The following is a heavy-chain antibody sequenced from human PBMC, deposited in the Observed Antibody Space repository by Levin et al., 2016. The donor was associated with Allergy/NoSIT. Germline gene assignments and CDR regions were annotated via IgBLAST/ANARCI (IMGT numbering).Heavy chain of an antibody. V-gene: IGHV4-39*07. J-gene: IGHJ5*02. D-gene: IGHD6-19*01. CDR3: ARDAFGLAVAFSLFAPEQNWFDP. CDR2: IYYSGST. Sequence: WIRQPPGKGLEWIGSIYYSGSTYYNPSLKSRVTISVDTSKNQFSLKLSSVTAADTAVYYCARDAFGLAVAFSLFAPEQNWFDPWGQGTLVTVSS.